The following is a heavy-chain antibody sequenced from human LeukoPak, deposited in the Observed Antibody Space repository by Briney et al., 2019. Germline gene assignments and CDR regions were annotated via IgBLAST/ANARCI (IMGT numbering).Heavy chain of an antibody. D-gene: IGHD4-17*01. CDR3: ATRRPDHGDHRPFLDI. CDR2: IYSGGST. CDR1: GFIVSSNS. J-gene: IGHJ3*02. Sequence: GGSLRLSCAASGFIVSSNSMSWVRQAPGKGLEWVSVIYSGGSTYYADSVKDRFTISRDNSKNTLYLQMNSLRAEDTAVFYCATRRPDHGDHRPFLDIWGQGTMVTVSA. V-gene: IGHV3-66*01.